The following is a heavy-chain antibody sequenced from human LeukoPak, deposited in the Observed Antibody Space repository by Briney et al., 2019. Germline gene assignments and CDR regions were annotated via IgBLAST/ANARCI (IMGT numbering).Heavy chain of an antibody. J-gene: IGHJ6*03. V-gene: IGHV1-69*13. Sequence: SVKVSCKASGGTFSSYAISWVRQAPGQGLEWMGGIIPIFGTANYAQKFQGRVTITADESTSTAYMELSSLRPEDTAVYYCARVVVQWQPYYYYMDVWGKGTTVTVSS. CDR2: IIPIFGTA. CDR1: GGTFSSYA. D-gene: IGHD6-19*01. CDR3: ARVVVQWQPYYYYMDV.